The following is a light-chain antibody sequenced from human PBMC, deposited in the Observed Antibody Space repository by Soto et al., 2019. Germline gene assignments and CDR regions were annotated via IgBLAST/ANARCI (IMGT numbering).Light chain of an antibody. Sequence: DIQMTQSPSSLSASLGDRVTITCRASQTISIFLNWYQHKPGKPPTLLIYTASSLQSGVPSRFSGSGSGTDFTLTISSLHPEDSATYYCQQSYSTPPTFGQGTKVDIK. J-gene: IGKJ1*01. CDR3: QQSYSTPPT. V-gene: IGKV1-39*01. CDR2: TAS. CDR1: QTISIF.